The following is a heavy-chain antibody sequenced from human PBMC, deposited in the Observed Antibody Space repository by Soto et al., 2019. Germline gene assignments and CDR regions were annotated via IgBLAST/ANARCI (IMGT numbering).Heavy chain of an antibody. D-gene: IGHD7-27*01. Sequence: QITLKESGPTLVKTKQTLTLTCTFSGFSLSTSGVGVGWIRQPPGNALEWLALIYWDDDKRSSPSLKSRLTITQDTPKSQLVLTMTNMEPLDTATYYLANSLISNWGSRGAFESWGQGTLVTVSS. CDR2: IYWDDDK. J-gene: IGHJ4*02. CDR1: GFSLSTSGVG. V-gene: IGHV2-5*02. CDR3: ANSLISNWGSRGAFES.